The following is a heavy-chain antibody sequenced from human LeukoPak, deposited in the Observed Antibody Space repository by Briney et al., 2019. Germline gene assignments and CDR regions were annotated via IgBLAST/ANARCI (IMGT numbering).Heavy chain of an antibody. CDR1: GYAFTGCY. Sequence: ASVKASCKASGYAFTGCYLHWGRQAPGQGLEWMGRINPNSGGTNYPQKFQGRVTMTRDTSIRTTYMEVSRLRDDDTAVYFCARPGYCIGGSCYGWFDPWGQGTLVTVSS. V-gene: IGHV1-2*06. J-gene: IGHJ5*02. D-gene: IGHD2-15*01. CDR2: INPNSGGT. CDR3: ARPGYCIGGSCYGWFDP.